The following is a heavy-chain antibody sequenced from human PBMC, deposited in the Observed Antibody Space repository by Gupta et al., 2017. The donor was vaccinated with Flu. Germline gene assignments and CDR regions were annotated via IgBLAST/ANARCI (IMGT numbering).Heavy chain of an antibody. CDR2: FYSGALT. CDR1: GFSVSESY. CDR3: ARGPWSYYFDL. V-gene: IGHV3-53*02. Sequence: EVQLVETGGGLIQPGGSLRLSCAASGFSVSESYMSWVRQAPGKGLQWVSSFYSGALTFYSDSVKGRFTISRDTSKNTVFLQMNSLRVDDTAVYFCARGPWSYYFDLWGQGTLVTVSS. J-gene: IGHJ4*02.